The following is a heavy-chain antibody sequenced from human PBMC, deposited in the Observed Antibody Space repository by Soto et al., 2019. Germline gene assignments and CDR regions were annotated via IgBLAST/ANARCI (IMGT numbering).Heavy chain of an antibody. CDR2: ISYDGSNK. V-gene: IGHV3-30-3*01. D-gene: IGHD2-15*01. J-gene: IGHJ4*02. Sequence: VQLVESGGGVVQPGRSLRLSCAASGFTFSSYAMHWVRQAPGKGLEWVAVISYDGSNKYYADSVKGRFTISRDNSKNTLYLQMNSLRAEDTAVYYCARGIVVVAATFDNWGQGTLVTVSS. CDR3: ARGIVVVAATFDN. CDR1: GFTFSSYA.